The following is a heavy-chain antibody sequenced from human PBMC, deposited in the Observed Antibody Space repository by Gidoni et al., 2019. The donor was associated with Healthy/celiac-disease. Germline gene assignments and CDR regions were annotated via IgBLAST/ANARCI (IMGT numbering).Heavy chain of an antibody. V-gene: IGHV3-11*01. J-gene: IGHJ6*02. CDR1: GFTFNDYY. CDR2: ISSSGSTR. CDR3: ARDMNITCSSTSCYYYYGMDV. Sequence: QVQLVESGGGLVKPGGSLILSCAADGFTFNDYYMSWIRQAPGKGLEWGSYISSSGSTRYYADSVKGRFTISRDNAKNSLYLQMNSLRAEDTAVYYCARDMNITCSSTSCYYYYGMDVWGQGTTVTVSS. D-gene: IGHD2-2*01.